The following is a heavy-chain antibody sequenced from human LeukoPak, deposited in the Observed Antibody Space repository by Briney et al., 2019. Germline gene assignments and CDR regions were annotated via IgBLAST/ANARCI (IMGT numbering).Heavy chain of an antibody. CDR2: ISGSGDNT. CDR1: GFNFYIYA. Sequence: GGSLRLSCAASGFNFYIYAMSWVRQAPGKGLEWVSSISGSGDNTYYADSVKGRYTISRDNSKNTLYLQMNTLRAEDTAVYYCAKEGFLEWLFNWGQGTLVTVSS. J-gene: IGHJ4*02. D-gene: IGHD3-3*01. V-gene: IGHV3-23*01. CDR3: AKEGFLEWLFN.